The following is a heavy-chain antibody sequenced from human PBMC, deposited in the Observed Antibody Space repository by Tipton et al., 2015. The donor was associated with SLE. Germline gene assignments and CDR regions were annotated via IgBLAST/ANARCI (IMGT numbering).Heavy chain of an antibody. Sequence: TLSLTCTVSGGSISSSSYYWSWIRQHPGKGLEWIGYIYYSGSTYYNPSLKSRVTISVDTSKNQFSLKLSSVTAADTAVYYCAREKASSGVNWFDPWGQGTLVTVSS. V-gene: IGHV4-31*03. CDR3: AREKASSGVNWFDP. CDR2: IYYSGST. J-gene: IGHJ5*02. CDR1: GGSISSSSYY. D-gene: IGHD6-19*01.